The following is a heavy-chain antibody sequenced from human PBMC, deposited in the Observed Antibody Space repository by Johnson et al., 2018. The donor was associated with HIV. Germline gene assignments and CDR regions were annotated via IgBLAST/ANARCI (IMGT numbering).Heavy chain of an antibody. Sequence: QVQLVESGGGLVTPGGSLRLSCAASGFTFTDYYMSWIRQAPGKGLEWVSYISSSGSTIFYADSVKGRFTISRDNSKNTLYLQMNSLRPEDTAVYYCARVREMATNRRAFDIWGQGTMVTVSS. CDR2: ISSSGSTI. V-gene: IGHV3-11*04. CDR3: ARVREMATNRRAFDI. D-gene: IGHD5-24*01. CDR1: GFTFTDYY. J-gene: IGHJ3*02.